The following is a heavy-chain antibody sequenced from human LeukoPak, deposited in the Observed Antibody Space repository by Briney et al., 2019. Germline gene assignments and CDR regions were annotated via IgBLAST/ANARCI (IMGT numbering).Heavy chain of an antibody. J-gene: IGHJ4*02. Sequence: GGSLRLSCAASGFTVNSDYMTWVRQAPGKGLEWVSVIYSGGSTYHADSVKGRFTISRDNSKNTLFLQMNRLRPEDAAVYYCAKAPVTTCRGAFCYPFDYWGLGTLVTVSS. D-gene: IGHD2-15*01. CDR1: GFTVNSDY. CDR2: IYSGGST. CDR3: AKAPVTTCRGAFCYPFDY. V-gene: IGHV3-53*01.